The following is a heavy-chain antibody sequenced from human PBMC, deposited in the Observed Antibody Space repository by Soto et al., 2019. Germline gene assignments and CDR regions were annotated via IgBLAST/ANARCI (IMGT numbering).Heavy chain of an antibody. D-gene: IGHD2-2*01. CDR2: IIPVSGAA. V-gene: IGHV1-69*01. J-gene: IGHJ4*02. CDR1: GGTFGSYA. Sequence: QVQLVQSGAEVKKPGSSVKVSCKPSGGTFGSYAFSWVRQAPGQGLEWMGGIIPVSGAAHYAQKFQGRVTITADESTSTAYMELSSLSSQDTAVYYCATALGCRSTSCTLDYWGQGTRVIVSS. CDR3: ATALGCRSTSCTLDY.